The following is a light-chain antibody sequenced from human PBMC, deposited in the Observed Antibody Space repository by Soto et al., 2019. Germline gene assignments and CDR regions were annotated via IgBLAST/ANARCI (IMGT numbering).Light chain of an antibody. CDR1: QGISSY. J-gene: IGKJ1*01. V-gene: IGKV1-8*01. CDR3: RQYYSYPWT. CDR2: AAS. Sequence: AIRMTQSPSSLSASTGDRVTITCRASQGISSYLAWYQQKPGKAPKLLIYAASTLQSGVPSRFSGSGSGTDFTLTISCLQSEDFATYYCRQYYSYPWTFGQGTKV.